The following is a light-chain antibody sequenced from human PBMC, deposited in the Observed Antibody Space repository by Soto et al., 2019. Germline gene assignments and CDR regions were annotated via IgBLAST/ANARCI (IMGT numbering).Light chain of an antibody. J-gene: IGKJ3*01. Sequence: DIVMTQSPDSLAVSLGERATINCKSCQSVLDGSSNTDHLSWYQQKPGQPPKLLIYWASTRESAVPDGFTGSGSGTEFALTITRLQAEDVATDYCQQYSATPYTFGPATRVDV. CDR1: QSVLDGSSNTDH. CDR3: QQYSATPYT. CDR2: WAS. V-gene: IGKV4-1*01.